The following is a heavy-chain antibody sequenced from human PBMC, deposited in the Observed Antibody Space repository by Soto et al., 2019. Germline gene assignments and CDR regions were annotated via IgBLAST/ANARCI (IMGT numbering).Heavy chain of an antibody. CDR1: GFTFSSYG. V-gene: IGHV3-33*01. CDR3: ASGFVDTAMVLDY. J-gene: IGHJ4*02. D-gene: IGHD5-18*01. CDR2: IWYDGSNK. Sequence: QVQLVESGGGVVQPGRSLRLSCAASGFTFSSYGMHWVRQAPGKGLEWVAVIWYDGSNKYYADSVKGRFTISRDNSKNTLYLQMNSLRAEDTAVYYCASGFVDTAMVLDYWGQGTLVTVSS.